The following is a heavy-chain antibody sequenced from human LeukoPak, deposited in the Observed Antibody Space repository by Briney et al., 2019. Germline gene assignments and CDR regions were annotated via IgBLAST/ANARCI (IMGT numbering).Heavy chain of an antibody. V-gene: IGHV4-59*01. CDR2: VFYTGST. CDR3: ARATWFGELFRFDY. J-gene: IGHJ4*02. D-gene: IGHD3-10*01. Sequence: SETLSLTCTVSGGSISSYYWTWIRQPPGKGLEWIGYVFYTGSTNYNPSLKSRVTISVDTSKNQFSLKLSSVTAADTAVYYCARATWFGELFRFDYWGQGTLVTVSS. CDR1: GGSISSYY.